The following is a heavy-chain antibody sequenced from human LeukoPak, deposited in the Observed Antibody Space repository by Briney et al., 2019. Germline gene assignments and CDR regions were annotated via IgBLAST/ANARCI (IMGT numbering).Heavy chain of an antibody. V-gene: IGHV1-2*02. CDR3: ARALMITFGGDELHDFDY. CDR1: GYTFTSYY. J-gene: IGHJ4*02. CDR2: INPNSGGT. Sequence: ASVKVSCKASGYTFTSYYMHWVRQAPGQGLEWMGWINPNSGGTNYAQKFQGRVTMTRDTSISTAYMELSRLRSDDTAVYYCARALMITFGGDELHDFDYWGQGTLVTVSS. D-gene: IGHD3-16*01.